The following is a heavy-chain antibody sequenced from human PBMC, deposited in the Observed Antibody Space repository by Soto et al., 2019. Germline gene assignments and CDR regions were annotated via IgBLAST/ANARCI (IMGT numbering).Heavy chain of an antibody. D-gene: IGHD2-2*01. J-gene: IGHJ5*02. CDR3: ASVPDR. CDR2: IYHSGST. V-gene: IGHV4-30-2*01. CDR1: GGSISSGGYS. Sequence: TSETLSLTCAVSGGSISSGGYSWSWIRQPPGKGLEWIGYIYHSGSTYYNPSLKSRVTISVDRSKNQFSLKLSSVTAADTAVYYCASVPDRWGQGTLVNVS.